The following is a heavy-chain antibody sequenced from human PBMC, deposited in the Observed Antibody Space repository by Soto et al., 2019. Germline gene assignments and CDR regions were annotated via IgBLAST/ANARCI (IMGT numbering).Heavy chain of an antibody. J-gene: IGHJ4*02. CDR3: AREGYSVPDFDY. CDR1: GFTFSSYX. V-gene: IGHV3-74*01. D-gene: IGHD3-22*01. Sequence: XXVESGGGLVQXGGXXXLSCAASGFTFSSYXMHWVXQAXXXXLVWVSRINSDGSSTSYADSVKGRFTISRDNAKKTLYXQMNSLRAEDTAVYYCAREGYSVPDFDYWGQGTLVTVSS. CDR2: INSDGSST.